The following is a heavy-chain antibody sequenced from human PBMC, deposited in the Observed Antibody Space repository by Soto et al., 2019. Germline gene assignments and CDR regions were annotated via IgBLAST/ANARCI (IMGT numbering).Heavy chain of an antibody. V-gene: IGHV3-48*01. CDR2: ITSTSGTI. CDR1: GFSFSIYT. CDR3: ARGNFYFDS. Sequence: PGGSLRLSCAASGFSFSIYTMNWVRQAPGKGLECIAYITSTSGTIYYADSVKGRFAISRDNVKKFLYLQMNGLRAEDTAVYYCARGNFYFDSWGQGSLVTVSS. J-gene: IGHJ4*02. D-gene: IGHD4-4*01.